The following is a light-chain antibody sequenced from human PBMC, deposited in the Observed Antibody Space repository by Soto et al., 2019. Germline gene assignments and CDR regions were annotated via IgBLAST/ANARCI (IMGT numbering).Light chain of an antibody. V-gene: IGKV3-20*01. CDR3: QKYGYSFWK. CDR1: HSVSSSY. CDR2: SAS. J-gene: IGKJ1*01. Sequence: VLTHAPFKLYLSRLERANLSLSVGHSVSSSYLAWYQQKPGQAPRLLIYSASSRATGIPDRFSGSGSGTDYTLTISRLEPEDSAVYYCQKYGYSFWKCGQGNTGAIK.